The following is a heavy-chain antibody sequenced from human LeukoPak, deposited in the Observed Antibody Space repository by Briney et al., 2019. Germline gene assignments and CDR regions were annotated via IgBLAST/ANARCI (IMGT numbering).Heavy chain of an antibody. D-gene: IGHD3-22*01. V-gene: IGHV3-20*01. CDR1: GFTFSSYE. CDR3: ARVPFDYYDSSGYYDY. CDR2: INWNGGST. J-gene: IGHJ4*02. Sequence: GGSLRLSCAASGFTFSSYEMNWVRQAPGKGLEWVSGINWNGGSTGYADSVKGRFTISRDNAKNSLYLQVNSLRAEDTALYHCARVPFDYYDSSGYYDYWGQGTLVTVSS.